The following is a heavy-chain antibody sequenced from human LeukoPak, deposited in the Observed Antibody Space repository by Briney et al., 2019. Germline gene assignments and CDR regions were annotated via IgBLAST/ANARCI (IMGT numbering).Heavy chain of an antibody. CDR3: ARGSSSTGAFDI. D-gene: IGHD5/OR15-5a*01. CDR2: ISSSSSYI. Sequence: GGSLRLSCAASGFTFRSYSMNWSRQAPGKGLEWVSSISSSSSYIYYADSVKGRFTISRDNAKNSLYLQVNSLRAEDTAVYYCARGSSSTGAFDIWGQGTMVTVSS. V-gene: IGHV3-21*06. J-gene: IGHJ3*02. CDR1: GFTFRSYS.